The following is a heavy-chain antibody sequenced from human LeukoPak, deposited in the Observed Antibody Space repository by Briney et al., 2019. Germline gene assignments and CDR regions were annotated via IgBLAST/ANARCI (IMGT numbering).Heavy chain of an antibody. CDR2: INHSGST. CDR3: ARSFIGFWSGYYGHGSHGMDV. J-gene: IGHJ6*02. D-gene: IGHD3-3*01. Sequence: GSLRLSCAASGFTFSSYGMHWVRQPPGKGLEWIGEINHSGSTNYNPSLKSRVTISVDTSKNQFSLKLSSVTAADTAVYYCARSFIGFWSGYYGHGSHGMDVWGQGTTVTVSS. CDR1: GFTFSSYG. V-gene: IGHV4-34*01.